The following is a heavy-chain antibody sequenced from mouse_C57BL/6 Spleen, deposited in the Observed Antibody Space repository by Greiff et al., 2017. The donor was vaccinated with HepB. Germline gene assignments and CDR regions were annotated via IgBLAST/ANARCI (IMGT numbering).Heavy chain of an antibody. CDR2: INPSNGGT. J-gene: IGHJ4*01. CDR3: ARRGSTMVTTRGTSGAMDY. Sequence: QVQLQQPGTELVKPGASVKLSCKASDYTFTSYWIHWVKQRPGQGLEWIGNINPSNGGTNYNEKFKTTATLTVDKSSSTAYMQLSSLTSEDSAVYYCARRGSTMVTTRGTSGAMDYWGQVTSVTVSS. CDR1: DYTFTSYW. D-gene: IGHD2-2*01. V-gene: IGHV1-53*01.